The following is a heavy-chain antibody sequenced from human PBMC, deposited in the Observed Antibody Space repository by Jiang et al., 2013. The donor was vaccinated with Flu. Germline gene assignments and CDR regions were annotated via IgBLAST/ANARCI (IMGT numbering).Heavy chain of an antibody. Sequence: GLVKPSETLSLTCTVSGGSISSYYWSWIRQPPGKGLEWIGYIYYSGSTNYNPSLKSRVTISVDTSKNQFSLKLSSVTAADTAVYYCARGATYYYGSGSLYGFDYWGQGTLVTVSS. CDR2: IYYSGST. D-gene: IGHD3-10*01. V-gene: IGHV4-59*08. CDR1: GGSISSYY. CDR3: ARGATYYYGSGSLYGFDY. J-gene: IGHJ4*02.